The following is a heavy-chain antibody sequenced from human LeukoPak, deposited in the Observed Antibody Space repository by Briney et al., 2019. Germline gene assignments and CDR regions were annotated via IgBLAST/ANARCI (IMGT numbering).Heavy chain of an antibody. CDR2: IYPGDSDT. J-gene: IGHJ4*02. D-gene: IGHD2-15*01. V-gene: IGHV5-51*01. CDR3: ARLSQSHCSGGSCYLNYFDY. CDR1: GYSFTSYW. Sequence: GESLKISCKGSGYSFTSYWIGWVRQMPGKGLEWMGIIYPGDSDTRYSPSFQGQVTISADKSISTAYLQWSSLKASDTAMYYCARLSQSHCSGGSCYLNYFDYWGQGTLVTVS.